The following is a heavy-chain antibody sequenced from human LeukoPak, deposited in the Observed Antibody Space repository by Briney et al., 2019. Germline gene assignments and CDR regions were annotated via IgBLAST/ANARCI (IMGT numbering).Heavy chain of an antibody. CDR3: ARVRVAAAGTFDY. CDR2: IYYSGST. CDR1: GGSISSYY. J-gene: IGHJ4*02. D-gene: IGHD6-13*01. V-gene: IGHV4-59*01. Sequence: SSETLSLTCTVSGGSISSYYWSWIRQPPGKGLEWIGYIYYSGSTNYNPSLKSRVTISVDTSKNQFSLKLSSVTAADTAVYYCARVRVAAAGTFDYWGQGTLVTVSS.